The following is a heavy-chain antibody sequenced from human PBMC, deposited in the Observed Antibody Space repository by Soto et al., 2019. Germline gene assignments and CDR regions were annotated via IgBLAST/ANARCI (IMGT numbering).Heavy chain of an antibody. CDR1: GGTFSSYA. V-gene: IGHV1-69*05. D-gene: IGHD5-12*01. J-gene: IGHJ6*02. CDR2: IIPIFGPA. CDR3: ARGFYGGSRPDYHYYGMDV. Sequence: QVQLVQSGAEVKKPGSSVKVSCKASGGTFSSYAITWVRQAPGQGLEWMGGIIPIFGPANYAQTFQGRVTLTSDESTSTAYMELSRLRSDDTAVYYCARGFYGGSRPDYHYYGMDVWGQGTTVTVSS.